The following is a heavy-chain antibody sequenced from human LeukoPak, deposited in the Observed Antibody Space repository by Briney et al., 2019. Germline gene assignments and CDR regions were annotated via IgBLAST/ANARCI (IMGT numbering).Heavy chain of an antibody. D-gene: IGHD3-3*01. CDR1: GGSISSYY. Sequence: PSETRSLTCTVSGGSISSYYWSWIRQPPGKGLEWIGEINHSGSTNYNPSLKSRVTISVDTSKNQFSLKLSSVTAADTAVYYCARHSTFFGVVIIKGRVRGPFDYWGQGTLVTVSS. CDR3: ARHSTFFGVVIIKGRVRGPFDY. CDR2: INHSGST. J-gene: IGHJ4*02. V-gene: IGHV4-34*01.